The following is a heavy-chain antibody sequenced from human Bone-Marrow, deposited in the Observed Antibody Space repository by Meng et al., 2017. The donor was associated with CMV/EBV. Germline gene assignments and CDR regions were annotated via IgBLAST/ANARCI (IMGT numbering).Heavy chain of an antibody. CDR2: INHSGST. CDR1: GGSFSGYY. J-gene: IGHJ4*02. Sequence: GSLRLSCAVYGGSFSGYYWSWIRQPPGKGLEWIGEINHSGSTNYNPSLKSRVTISVDTSKNQFSLKLSSVTAADTAVYYCARVRDGYNYDYWGQGTLFTVSS. D-gene: IGHD5-24*01. V-gene: IGHV4-34*01. CDR3: ARVRDGYNYDY.